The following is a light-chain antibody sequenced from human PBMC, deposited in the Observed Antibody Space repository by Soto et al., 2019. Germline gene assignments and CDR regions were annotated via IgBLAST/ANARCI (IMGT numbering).Light chain of an antibody. CDR2: DVR. CDR1: SSDIGGYNF. J-gene: IGLJ1*01. V-gene: IGLV2-14*01. CDR3: SSYRTVSTYV. Sequence: QSALTQPASVSGSPGQSITISCTGTSSDIGGYNFVSWYQQHPGKAPKLMIYDVRNRPSGISNRFSGSKSGYTASLTISGLQAEDEADYYCSSYRTVSTYVFGSGTKLTVL.